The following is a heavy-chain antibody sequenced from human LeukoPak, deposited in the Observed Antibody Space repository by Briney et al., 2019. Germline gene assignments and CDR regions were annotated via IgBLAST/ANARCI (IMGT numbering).Heavy chain of an antibody. CDR3: AKDSLTHRGDYYGSGSYYPDAFDI. CDR1: GFTFSSYG. D-gene: IGHD3-10*01. CDR2: ISGSGGST. V-gene: IGHV3-23*01. Sequence: PGGSLRLSCAASGFTFSSYGMSWVRQAPGKGLEWVSAISGSGGSTYYADSVKGRFTISRDNSKNTLYLQMNSLRAEDTAVYYCAKDSLTHRGDYYGSGSYYPDAFDIWGQGTMVTVSS. J-gene: IGHJ3*02.